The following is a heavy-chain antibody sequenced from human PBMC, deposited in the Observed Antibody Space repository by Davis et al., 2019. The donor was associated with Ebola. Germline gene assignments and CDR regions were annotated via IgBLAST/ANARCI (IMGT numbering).Heavy chain of an antibody. Sequence: GESLKISCAASGFSFSNYGMHWVRQAPGKGLEWVAVIWYDGNNKYYADSVKGRFTITRDNSKNTLYLQMNSLRVEDTAVYYCATFSVVGGIGSSLHCWGQGTLVTVSS. CDR1: GFSFSNYG. V-gene: IGHV3-33*01. J-gene: IGHJ4*02. D-gene: IGHD3-16*01. CDR2: IWYDGNNK. CDR3: ATFSVVGGIGSSLHC.